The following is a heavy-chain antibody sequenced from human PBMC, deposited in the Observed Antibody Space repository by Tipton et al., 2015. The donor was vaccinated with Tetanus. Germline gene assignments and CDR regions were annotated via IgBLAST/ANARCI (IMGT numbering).Heavy chain of an antibody. Sequence: TLSLTCTVSGGSISSGGYYWSWIRQHPGKGLEWIGYIYYSGSTYYNPSLKSRVTISVDTSKNQFSLKLSSVTAADTAVYYCARAQSPFWSGYRAHFDYWGQGTLVTVSS. CDR1: GGSISSGGYY. J-gene: IGHJ4*02. CDR2: IYYSGST. CDR3: ARAQSPFWSGYRAHFDY. V-gene: IGHV4-31*03. D-gene: IGHD3-3*01.